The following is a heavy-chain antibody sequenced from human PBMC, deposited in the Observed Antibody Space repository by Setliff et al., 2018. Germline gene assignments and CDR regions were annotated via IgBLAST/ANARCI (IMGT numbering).Heavy chain of an antibody. CDR3: ARGGGYGSGGSFHNAPFDY. J-gene: IGHJ4*02. Sequence: TSETLSLTCTVSGYSISSGYYWGWIRQPPGKGLEWIGNMYHSGSVYYNPSLKSRVTISVDTSKNQFSLKVTSVTAADTALYYCARGGGYGSGGSFHNAPFDYWGQGMLVTVSS. D-gene: IGHD3-10*01. CDR2: MYHSGSV. CDR1: GYSISSGYY. V-gene: IGHV4-38-2*02.